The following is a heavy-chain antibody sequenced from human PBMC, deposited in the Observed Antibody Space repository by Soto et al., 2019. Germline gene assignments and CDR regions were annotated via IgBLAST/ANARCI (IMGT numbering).Heavy chain of an antibody. CDR2: ISGSGGST. Sequence: PGGSLRLSCAASGFTFSSHAMSWVRQAPGKGLEWVSAISGSGGSTYYAGSVKGRFTISRDNSKNTLYLQMNSLRAEDTAVYYCAKVTMGDDFWSGYYHDYYYGMDVWGQGTTVTVSS. D-gene: IGHD3-3*01. CDR3: AKVTMGDDFWSGYYHDYYYGMDV. V-gene: IGHV3-23*01. CDR1: GFTFSSHA. J-gene: IGHJ6*02.